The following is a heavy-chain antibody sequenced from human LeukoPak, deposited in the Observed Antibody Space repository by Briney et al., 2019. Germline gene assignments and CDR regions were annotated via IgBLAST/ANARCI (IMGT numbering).Heavy chain of an antibody. Sequence: SETLSLTCAVYGGSFSGYYWSWIRQPPGKGLEWIGEINHSGSTNYNPSLKSRVTISVDTSKNQFSLKLSSVTAADTAVYYCARVAVAGIDYWGQGTLVTSPQ. CDR3: ARVAVAGIDY. CDR1: GGSFSGYY. J-gene: IGHJ4*02. V-gene: IGHV4-34*01. CDR2: INHSGST. D-gene: IGHD6-19*01.